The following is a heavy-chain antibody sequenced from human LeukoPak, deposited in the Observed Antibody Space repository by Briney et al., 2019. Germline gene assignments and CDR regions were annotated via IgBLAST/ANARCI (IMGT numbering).Heavy chain of an antibody. CDR3: QFSSSGYWYYFDY. D-gene: IGHD3-22*01. CDR2: IRSKANSYAT. V-gene: IGHV3-73*01. CDR1: GFTFSGSA. Sequence: GGSLRLSCAASGFTFSGSAMHWVRQASGKGLEWVGRIRSKANSYATAYAASVKGRFTISRDDSKNTAYLQMNSLKTEDTAVYYCQFSSSGYWYYFDYWGQGTLVTVSS. J-gene: IGHJ4*02.